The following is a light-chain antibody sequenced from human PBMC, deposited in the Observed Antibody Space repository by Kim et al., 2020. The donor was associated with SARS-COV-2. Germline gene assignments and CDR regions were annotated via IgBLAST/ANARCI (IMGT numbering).Light chain of an antibody. CDR3: QQHHDAPLT. CDR1: TNY. J-gene: IGKJ4*01. Sequence: TNYLAWYQQKPGQAPRLLIYEIFNRATGIPDRFSGSGSGTDFTLTISRLEPEDFAVYYCQQHHDAPLTFGGGTKVDIK. CDR2: EIF. V-gene: IGKV3D-20*02.